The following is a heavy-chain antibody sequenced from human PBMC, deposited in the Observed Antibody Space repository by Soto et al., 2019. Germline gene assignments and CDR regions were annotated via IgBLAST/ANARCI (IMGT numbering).Heavy chain of an antibody. V-gene: IGHV3-23*01. CDR2: IGDNGNSP. Sequence: PGGSLRLSCAASGFSFSDYAMSWVRQAPGKGLEWVSGIGDNGNSPYYADSVRGRFTISRDNSKNTLFLQMNGLRAEDTAIYHCAKNQGVELLPLATVDWFDPWGQGSVGTVS. J-gene: IGHJ5*02. CDR3: AKNQGVELLPLATVDWFDP. D-gene: IGHD3-10*01. CDR1: GFSFSDYA.